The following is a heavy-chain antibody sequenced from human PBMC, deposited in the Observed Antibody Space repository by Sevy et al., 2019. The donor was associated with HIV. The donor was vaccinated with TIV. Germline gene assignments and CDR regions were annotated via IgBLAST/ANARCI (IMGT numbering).Heavy chain of an antibody. J-gene: IGHJ3*02. CDR3: ARGIVVVVAAMSTDAFDI. CDR1: GFTVSSNY. Sequence: VGSLRLSCAASGFTVSSNYMSWVRQAPGKGLEWVSVIYSGGSTYYADSVKGRFTISRDNSKNTLYLQMNSLRAEDTAVYYCARGIVVVVAAMSTDAFDIWGQGTMVTVSS. D-gene: IGHD2-15*01. V-gene: IGHV3-53*01. CDR2: IYSGGST.